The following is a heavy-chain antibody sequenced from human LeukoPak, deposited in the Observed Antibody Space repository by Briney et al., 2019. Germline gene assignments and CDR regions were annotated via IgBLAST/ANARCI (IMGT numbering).Heavy chain of an antibody. V-gene: IGHV3-48*01. D-gene: IGHD1-26*01. J-gene: IGHJ4*02. CDR1: GFTFSSYS. CDR3: ARANRIVGAGGGDY. CDR2: ISSSSSTI. Sequence: GGSQRLSCAASGFTFSSYSMNWVRQAPGKGLEWVSYISSSSSTIYYADSVKGRFTISTDNAKNSLYLQMNSLRAEDTAVYCCARANRIVGAGGGDYWGQGTLVTVSS.